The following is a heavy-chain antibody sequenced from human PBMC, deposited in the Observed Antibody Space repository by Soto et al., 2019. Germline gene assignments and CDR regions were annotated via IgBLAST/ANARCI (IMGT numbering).Heavy chain of an antibody. D-gene: IGHD3-9*01. CDR2: FDPEDGET. Sequence: GASVKVSCKVSGYTLTELSMHWVRQAPGKGLEWMGGFDPEDGETIYAQKFQGRVTMTEDTSTDTAYMELSCLRSEDTAVYYCATYDILTGYTQYYFDYWGQGTPVTVSS. CDR3: ATYDILTGYTQYYFDY. CDR1: GYTLTELS. J-gene: IGHJ4*02. V-gene: IGHV1-24*01.